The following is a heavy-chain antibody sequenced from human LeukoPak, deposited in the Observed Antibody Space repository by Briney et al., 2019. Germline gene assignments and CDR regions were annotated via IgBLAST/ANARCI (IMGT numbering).Heavy chain of an antibody. CDR2: ISYDLSTT. Sequence: GGPLRLSCEASGFAFATYTMHWVRQAPGKGLEWVAVISYDLSTTDYADSVKGRFTISRDNSKKTLFLEMNSLTSDDTALYYCASDYEGFEHWGQGALVIVSS. V-gene: IGHV3-30*04. J-gene: IGHJ4*02. D-gene: IGHD5-12*01. CDR3: ASDYEGFEH. CDR1: GFAFATYT.